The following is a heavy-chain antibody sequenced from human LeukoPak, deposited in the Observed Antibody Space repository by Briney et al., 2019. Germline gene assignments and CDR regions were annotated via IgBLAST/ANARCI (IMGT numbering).Heavy chain of an antibody. J-gene: IGHJ4*02. CDR3: AGSRGSYGY. V-gene: IGHV4-59*01. CDR2: IYYSGST. D-gene: IGHD1-26*01. CDR1: GGSISSYY. Sequence: SETLSLTCTVSGGSISSYYWSWIRQPPGKGLEWIGYIYYSGSTNYNPSLKSRVTISVDTSKNQFSLKLSSVTAADTAVYYCAGSRGSYGYWGQGTLVTVSS.